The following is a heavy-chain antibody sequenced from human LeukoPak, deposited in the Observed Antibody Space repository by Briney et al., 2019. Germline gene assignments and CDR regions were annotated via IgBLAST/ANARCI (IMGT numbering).Heavy chain of an antibody. J-gene: IGHJ4*02. D-gene: IGHD6-13*01. CDR3: AKWAAAGPFDY. CDR1: GFNFSSYG. Sequence: GGSLRLSCAASGFNFSSYGMHWVRQAPGKGLEWVAVIWYDGSNKYYADSVKGRFTISRDNSKNTLYLQMNSLRAEDTAVYYCAKWAAAGPFDYWGQGTLVTVSS. CDR2: IWYDGSNK. V-gene: IGHV3-33*06.